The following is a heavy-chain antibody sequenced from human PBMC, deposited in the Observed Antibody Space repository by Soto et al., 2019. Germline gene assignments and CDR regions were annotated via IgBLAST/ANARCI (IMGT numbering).Heavy chain of an antibody. CDR3: ARDQWLGKYYYYYYGMDV. J-gene: IGHJ6*02. D-gene: IGHD6-19*01. CDR1: GFTFSSYG. V-gene: IGHV3-33*01. CDR2: IWYDGSNK. Sequence: LRLSCAASGFTFSSYGMHWVRQAPGKVLEWVAVIWYDGSNKYYADSVKGRFTISRDNSKNTLYLQMNSLRAEDTAVYYCARDQWLGKYYYYYYGMDVWGQGTTVTVSS.